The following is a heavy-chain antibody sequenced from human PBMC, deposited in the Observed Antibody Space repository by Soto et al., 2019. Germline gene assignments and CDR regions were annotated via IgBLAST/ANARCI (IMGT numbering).Heavy chain of an antibody. D-gene: IGHD3-22*01. CDR3: VTASFSYYYDSSGYPT. CDR1: GFTFSSYA. V-gene: IGHV3-64D*06. J-gene: IGHJ5*02. Sequence: GSLRLSCSASGFTFSSYAMHWVRQAPGKGLEYVSAISSNGGNTYYADSVKGRFTISRDNSKNTLYLQMSSLRAEDTAVYYCVTASFSYYYDSSGYPTWGQGTLVTVSS. CDR2: ISSNGGNT.